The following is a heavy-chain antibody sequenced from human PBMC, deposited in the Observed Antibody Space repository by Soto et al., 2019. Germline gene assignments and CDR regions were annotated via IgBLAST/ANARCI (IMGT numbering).Heavy chain of an antibody. Sequence: QLQLQESGPGLVKPSETLSLSCTVSGGSITSSFYWGWIRHPPGKGLEGIGSIYGTGNTYYNPSLKGRVTISADTSNNQFSLNLISVTAADTAVYYCRSSSRYSTDVWGQGATVTVSS. J-gene: IGHJ6*02. D-gene: IGHD6-13*01. CDR1: GGSITSSFY. V-gene: IGHV4-39*01. CDR2: IYGTGNT. CDR3: RSSSRYSTDV.